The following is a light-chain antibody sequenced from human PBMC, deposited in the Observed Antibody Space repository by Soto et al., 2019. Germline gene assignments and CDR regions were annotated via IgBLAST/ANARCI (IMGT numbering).Light chain of an antibody. CDR3: QHYVSPPIT. V-gene: IGKV3-20*01. Sequence: EIVLTQSPGTLSLSPGERATLSCRASQSVSSNLAWYQQQPGQAPRLLIYGASSRATGIPDRFSGSGSGTDFTLTISRLEPEDFAVYYCQHYVSPPITFGQGTRLEIK. J-gene: IGKJ5*01. CDR1: QSVSSN. CDR2: GAS.